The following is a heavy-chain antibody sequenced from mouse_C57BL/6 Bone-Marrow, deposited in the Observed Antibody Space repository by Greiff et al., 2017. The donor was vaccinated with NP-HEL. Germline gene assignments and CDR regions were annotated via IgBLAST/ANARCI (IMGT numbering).Heavy chain of an antibody. CDR2: IDPSDSYT. D-gene: IGHD2-4*01. V-gene: IGHV1-59*01. CDR3: ARDYDSF. Sequence: VQLQQPGAELVRPGTSVKLSCKASGYTFTSYWMHWVKQRPGQGLEWIGVIDPSDSYTNYNQKFKGKATLTVDTSSSTAYMQLSSLTSEDSAVYYCARDYDSFWGQGTTLTVSS. CDR1: GYTFTSYW. J-gene: IGHJ2*01.